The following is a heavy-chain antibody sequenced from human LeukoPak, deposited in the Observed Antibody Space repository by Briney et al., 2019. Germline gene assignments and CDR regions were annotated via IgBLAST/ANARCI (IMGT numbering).Heavy chain of an antibody. CDR3: ARESEKYYYDSSGYSQFDY. CDR1: GYTFTGYY. CDR2: INPNSGGT. Sequence: ASVKVSCKASGYTFTGYYMHWVRQAPGQGLEWMGWINPNSGGTNYAQKFQGRVTMTRDTSISTAYMELNSLRSEDTAVYYCARESEKYYYDSSGYSQFDYWGQGTLVTVSS. J-gene: IGHJ4*02. V-gene: IGHV1-2*02. D-gene: IGHD3-22*01.